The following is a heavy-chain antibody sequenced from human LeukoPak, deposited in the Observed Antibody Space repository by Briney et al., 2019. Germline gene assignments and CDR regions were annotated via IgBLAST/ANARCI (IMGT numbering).Heavy chain of an antibody. D-gene: IGHD2-15*01. CDR2: IYYSGAT. J-gene: IGHJ4*02. Sequence: SETLSLTCTVSGGSINSRNLYWAWIRQPPGKGLEWIGSIYYSGATYYNPSLKSRVTMSVDTSKNQFSLRLSTVTAADTAVFYCARHTTGSGGGWHFDYWGQGTLVTVSS. V-gene: IGHV4-39*01. CDR1: GGSINSRNLY. CDR3: ARHTTGSGGGWHFDY.